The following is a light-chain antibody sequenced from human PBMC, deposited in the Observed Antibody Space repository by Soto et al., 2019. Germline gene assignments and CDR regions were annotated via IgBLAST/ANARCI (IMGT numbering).Light chain of an antibody. J-gene: IGKJ3*01. CDR1: QSVSTSF. Sequence: EIVLTQSPGTLSLSPGERATLSCRASQSVSTSFLAWYQQKPGQTPRLVIYGASSRATGIPDRFSGSGSGTEFTLTISRLEPEEFAVYSCQQYGSSPRTFGPGTTVDI. CDR3: QQYGSSPRT. V-gene: IGKV3-20*01. CDR2: GAS.